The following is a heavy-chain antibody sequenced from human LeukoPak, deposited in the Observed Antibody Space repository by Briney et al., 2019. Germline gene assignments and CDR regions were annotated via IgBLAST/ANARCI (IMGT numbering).Heavy chain of an antibody. D-gene: IGHD5-24*01. Sequence: GGSLRLSCAASGFTFSSYAMSWVRQATGKGLEWVSAISGSGGSTYYADSVKGRFTISRDNSKNTLYLQMNSLRAEDTAVYYCAREGGGYSGNFDYWGQGTLVTVSS. V-gene: IGHV3-23*01. J-gene: IGHJ4*02. CDR3: AREGGGYSGNFDY. CDR1: GFTFSSYA. CDR2: ISGSGGST.